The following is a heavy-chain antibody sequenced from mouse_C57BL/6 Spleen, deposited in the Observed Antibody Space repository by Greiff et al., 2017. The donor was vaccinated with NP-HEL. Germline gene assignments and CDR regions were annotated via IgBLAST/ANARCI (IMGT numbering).Heavy chain of an antibody. CDR2: IDPSDSYT. V-gene: IGHV1-50*01. Sequence: QVQLKQPGAELVKPGASVKLSCKASGYTFTSYWMQWVKQRPGQGLEWIGEIDPSDSYTNYNQKFKGKATLTVDTSSSTAYMQLSSLTSEDSAVYYCARPATAGFAYWGQGTLVTVSA. J-gene: IGHJ3*01. D-gene: IGHD4-1*02. CDR3: ARPATAGFAY. CDR1: GYTFTSYW.